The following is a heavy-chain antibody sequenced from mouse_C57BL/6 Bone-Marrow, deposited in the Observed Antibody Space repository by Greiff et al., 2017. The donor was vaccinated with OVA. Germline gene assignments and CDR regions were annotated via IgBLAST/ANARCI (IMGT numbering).Heavy chain of an antibody. Sequence: QVQLQQPGAELVKPGASVKLSCKASGYTFTSYWMQWVKQRPGQGLAWIGEIDPSDSYTNYNQKFKGKATLTVDTSASTAYMQLSSLTSEDSAVYYGARDYWYFDVWGTGTTVTVSS. J-gene: IGHJ1*03. CDR3: ARDYWYFDV. V-gene: IGHV1-50*01. CDR2: IDPSDSYT. CDR1: GYTFTSYW.